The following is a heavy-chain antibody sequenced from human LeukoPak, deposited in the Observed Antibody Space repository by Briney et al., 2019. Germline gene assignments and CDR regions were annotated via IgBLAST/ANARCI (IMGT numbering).Heavy chain of an antibody. J-gene: IGHJ6*03. D-gene: IGHD3-10*01. CDR2: IYYSGST. CDR1: GGSITSSSYY. CDR3: ASPGVPRLPPVYYYMDV. V-gene: IGHV4-39*07. Sequence: SETLSLTCTVSGGSITSSSYYWGWIRQPPGKGLQWIGSIYYSGSTYYNPSLKSRVTISVDTSKNQFSLKLSSVTAADTAVYYCASPGVPRLPPVYYYMDVWGKGTTVTVSS.